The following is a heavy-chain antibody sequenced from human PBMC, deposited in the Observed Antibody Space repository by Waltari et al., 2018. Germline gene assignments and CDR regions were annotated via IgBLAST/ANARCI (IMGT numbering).Heavy chain of an antibody. D-gene: IGHD2-21*02. V-gene: IGHV4-39*01. CDR3: ARLYCGGDCPLDY. CDR1: GGSISSSSYY. Sequence: LQLQESGPGLVKPSETLSLTCTVSGGSISSSSYYWGWIRQPPGKGLEWIGSIYYSGSTYYNPSLKSRVTISVDTSKNQFSLKLSSVTAADTAVYYCARLYCGGDCPLDYWGQGTLVTVSS. J-gene: IGHJ4*02. CDR2: IYYSGST.